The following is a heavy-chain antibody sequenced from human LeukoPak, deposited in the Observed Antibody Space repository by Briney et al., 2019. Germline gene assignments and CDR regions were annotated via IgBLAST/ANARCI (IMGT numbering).Heavy chain of an antibody. CDR1: GGSFSGYY. V-gene: IGHV4-34*01. CDR3: ARRFCSGGSCYRFDP. J-gene: IGHJ5*02. CDR2: INHSGST. D-gene: IGHD2-15*01. Sequence: SETLSLTCAVYGGSFSGYYWSWIRQPPGKGLEWIGEINHSGSTNYNPSLKSRVTISVDTSKNQFSLKLSSVTAADTAVYYCARRFCSGGSCYRFDPWGQGTLVTVSS.